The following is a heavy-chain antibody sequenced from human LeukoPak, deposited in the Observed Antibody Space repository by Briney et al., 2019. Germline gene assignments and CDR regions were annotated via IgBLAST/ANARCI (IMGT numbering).Heavy chain of an antibody. Sequence: PGGSLRLSCAASGFTFSSYGMHWVRRAPGKGLEWVAFIRYDGSNKYYADSVKGRFTISRDNSKNTLYLQMNSLRAEDTAVYYCASTVVTPFSDWGQGTLVTVSS. D-gene: IGHD4-23*01. CDR3: ASTVVTPFSD. CDR1: GFTFSSYG. J-gene: IGHJ4*02. V-gene: IGHV3-30*02. CDR2: IRYDGSNK.